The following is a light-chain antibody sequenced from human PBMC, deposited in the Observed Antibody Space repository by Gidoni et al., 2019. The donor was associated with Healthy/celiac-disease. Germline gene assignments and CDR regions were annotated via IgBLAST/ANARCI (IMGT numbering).Light chain of an antibody. CDR2: DAS. V-gene: IGKV3-20*01. J-gene: IGKJ4*01. Sequence: EILFTQFPGTLSVSPGERATLFCRATQTVSANFLAWYQQKPGQPPTLLIYDASRSATGVPDRFSGSGSGTDFSLTINRLQTEDSALYYCQQYGAPPLTFGGGTRVEI. CDR1: QTVSANF. CDR3: QQYGAPPLT.